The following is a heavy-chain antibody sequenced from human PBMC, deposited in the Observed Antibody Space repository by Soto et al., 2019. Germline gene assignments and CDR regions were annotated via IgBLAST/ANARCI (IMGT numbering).Heavy chain of an antibody. CDR3: AKDPHRATVIHGDGWIDP. J-gene: IGHJ5*02. Sequence: QVQLVESGGGVVQPGRSLRLSCVGFGFTFSSHGMHWVRQAPGKGLEWVAVISDDGSNKYYGDSLKGRFTISRDNSKNTXSLQVDSLRADDTAVYYCAKDPHRATVIHGDGWIDPWGQGTLVTVSS. CDR2: ISDDGSNK. D-gene: IGHD4-17*01. CDR1: GFTFSSHG. V-gene: IGHV3-30*18.